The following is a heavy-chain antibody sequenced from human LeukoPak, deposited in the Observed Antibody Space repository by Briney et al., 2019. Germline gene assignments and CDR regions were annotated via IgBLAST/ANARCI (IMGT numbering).Heavy chain of an antibody. CDR1: GFTFSSYE. Sequence: GGSLRLSCAASGFTFSSYEMNWVRQAPGKGLEWVSYISSSGSTIYYADSVKGRFTISRDNAKDSLYLQMNSLRAEDTAVYYCASEAGDPDYWGQGTLVTVSS. J-gene: IGHJ4*02. CDR2: ISSSGSTI. CDR3: ASEAGDPDY. V-gene: IGHV3-48*03. D-gene: IGHD7-27*01.